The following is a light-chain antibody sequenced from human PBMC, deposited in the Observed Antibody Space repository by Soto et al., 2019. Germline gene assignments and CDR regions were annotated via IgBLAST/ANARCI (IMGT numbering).Light chain of an antibody. CDR2: DVS. CDR3: SSFSSSSPYV. V-gene: IGLV2-14*01. J-gene: IGLJ1*01. Sequence: QSALTQPASVSGSPGQSITISCTGTSNDIGSYNYVSWYQQHPDKAPKLMIYDVSNRPSGVSNRFSGSKSGNTASLTISGLQAEERADYYCSSFSSSSPYVFGTGTKLTVL. CDR1: SNDIGSYNY.